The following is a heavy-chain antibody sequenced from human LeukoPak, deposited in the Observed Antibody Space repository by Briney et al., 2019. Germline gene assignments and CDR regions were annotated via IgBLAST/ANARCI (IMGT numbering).Heavy chain of an antibody. Sequence: AGGSLRLSCAASGFIFRNYAMSWVRQAPGKGLEWVSAITGSGDTTYYADSVKGRFTISRDNSKNTLYVEMNTLRAEDTAVYYCAKWGDYDILTGYYVSDFWGQGTLVTDSS. D-gene: IGHD3-9*01. CDR1: GFIFRNYA. J-gene: IGHJ4*02. CDR2: ITGSGDTT. CDR3: AKWGDYDILTGYYVSDF. V-gene: IGHV3-23*01.